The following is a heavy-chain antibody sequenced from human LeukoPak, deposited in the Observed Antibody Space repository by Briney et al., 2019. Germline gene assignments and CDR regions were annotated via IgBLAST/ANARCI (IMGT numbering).Heavy chain of an antibody. V-gene: IGHV3-74*01. CDR2: INTDGSST. CDR1: GFTFSSFW. Sequence: GGSLRLSCAASGFTFSSFWMHWVRQAPGKGLVWVSRINTDGSSTDYADSVKGRFTISRDNAKNTLYLQMNSLRAEDTAVYYCARSPGIGVAGRNYYYGMDVWGQGTTVTVSS. CDR3: ARSPGIGVAGRNYYYGMDV. J-gene: IGHJ6*02. D-gene: IGHD6-19*01.